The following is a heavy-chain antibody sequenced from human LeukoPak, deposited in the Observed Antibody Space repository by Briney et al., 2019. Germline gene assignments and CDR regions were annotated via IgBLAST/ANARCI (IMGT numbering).Heavy chain of an antibody. CDR1: GYTFTGYY. D-gene: IGHD2-2*02. V-gene: IGHV1-2*02. CDR3: ARDRAPVPAAIRNWFDP. Sequence: GASVKVSCKASGYTFTGYYMHWVRQAPGQGLEWRGWINPNSGGTNYAQKFQGRVTMTRDTSISTAYMELSRLGSDDTAVYYCARDRAPVPAAIRNWFDPWGQGTLVTVSS. CDR2: INPNSGGT. J-gene: IGHJ5*02.